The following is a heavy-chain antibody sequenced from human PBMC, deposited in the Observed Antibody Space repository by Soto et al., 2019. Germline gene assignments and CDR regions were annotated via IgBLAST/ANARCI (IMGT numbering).Heavy chain of an antibody. CDR1: AINFRSYA. V-gene: IGHV3-23*01. CDR2: VGGSGSDT. D-gene: IGHD3-3*01. J-gene: IGHJ4*02. CDR3: AKRQSFDFWSGYLPFFDY. Sequence: GGSLRLSCSASAINFRSYAMSWVRQAPGKGLEWVSAVGGSGSDTYYADSVKGRLTISRDDSKNTLYLHMSSLRVEDTAIYYCAKRQSFDFWSGYLPFFDYWGQGTPVTVSS.